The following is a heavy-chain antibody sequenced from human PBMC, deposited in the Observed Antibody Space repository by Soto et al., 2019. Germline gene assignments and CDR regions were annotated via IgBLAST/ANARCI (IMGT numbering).Heavy chain of an antibody. CDR3: ARSKHYDSSGSLDY. CDR2: IYHSGST. CDR1: GGSISSGGYS. D-gene: IGHD3-22*01. Sequence: SETLSLTCAVSGGSISSGGYSWSWIRQPPGKGLEWIGYIYHSGSTYYNPSLKSRVTISVDRSKNQFSLKLSSVTAADTAVYYCARSKHYDSSGSLDYWGQGTLVTVSS. V-gene: IGHV4-30-2*01. J-gene: IGHJ4*02.